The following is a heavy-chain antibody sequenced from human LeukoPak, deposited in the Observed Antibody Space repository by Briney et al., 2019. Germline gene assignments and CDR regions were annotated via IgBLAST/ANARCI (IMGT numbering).Heavy chain of an antibody. V-gene: IGHV3-30*04. CDR2: ISYDGSNK. D-gene: IGHD1-14*01. J-gene: IGHJ4*02. Sequence: PGGSLRLSCAASGFTFSSYAMHWVRQAPGKGLEWVAVISYDGSNKYYADSVKGRFTISRDNSKNTLYLQMNSLRAEDTAVYYCARDPIGSQKPLDYCGQGTLVTVSS. CDR1: GFTFSSYA. CDR3: ARDPIGSQKPLDY.